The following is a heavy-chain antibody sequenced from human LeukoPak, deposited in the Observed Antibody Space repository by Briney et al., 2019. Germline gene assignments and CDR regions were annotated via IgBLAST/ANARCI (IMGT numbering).Heavy chain of an antibody. CDR2: IYYSGST. J-gene: IGHJ3*02. V-gene: IGHV4-39*02. CDR1: GGSISSSSYY. CDR3: ARDSSSWSTGNDAFDI. Sequence: SETLSLTCTVSGGSISSSSYYWGWIRQPPGKGLEWIGSIYYSGSTYYNPSLKSRVTISVDTSKNQFSLKLSSVTAADTAVYYCARDSSSWSTGNDAFDIWGQGTMVTVSS. D-gene: IGHD6-13*01.